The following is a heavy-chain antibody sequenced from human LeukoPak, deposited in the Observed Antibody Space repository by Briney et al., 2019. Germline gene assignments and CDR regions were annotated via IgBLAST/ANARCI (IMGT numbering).Heavy chain of an antibody. J-gene: IGHJ4*02. V-gene: IGHV3-30*18. D-gene: IGHD6-13*01. Sequence: GGSLRLSCAASGFTFSSYGMHWVRQAPGKGLEWVAVISYDGSNKYYADSVKGRFTISRDNSKNTLYLQMNSLRAEDTAVYYCAKDPMNSSSSLILARVPYYFDYWGQGTLVTVSS. CDR3: AKDPMNSSSSLILARVPYYFDY. CDR1: GFTFSSYG. CDR2: ISYDGSNK.